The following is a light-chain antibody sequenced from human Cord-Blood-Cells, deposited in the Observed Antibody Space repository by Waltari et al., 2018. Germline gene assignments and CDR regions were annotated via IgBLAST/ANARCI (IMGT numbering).Light chain of an antibody. CDR3: CSYAGSYTLV. Sequence: QSALTQPRSVSGSPGQSVTISCTGTSSDVGGYNYVSWYQQHPGKAPKLMIYEVSKRPSGVPDRFSGPKSGNTASLTISGLQAEDEADYSCCSYAGSYTLVFGGGTKLTVL. CDR1: SSDVGGYNY. CDR2: EVS. J-gene: IGLJ2*01. V-gene: IGLV2-11*01.